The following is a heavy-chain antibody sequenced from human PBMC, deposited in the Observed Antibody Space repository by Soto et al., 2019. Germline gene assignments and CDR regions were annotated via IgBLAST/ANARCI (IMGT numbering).Heavy chain of an antibody. CDR1: GYTFTSYG. J-gene: IGHJ6*02. Sequence: ASVKVSCKASGYTFTSYGISWVRQAPGQGLEWMGWISAYNGNTNYAQKLQGRVTMTTDTSTSTAYMELRSLRSDDTAVYYCARDLVRTTVTLYGYGMDVWGQGTTVTVSS. D-gene: IGHD4-17*01. CDR2: ISAYNGNT. CDR3: ARDLVRTTVTLYGYGMDV. V-gene: IGHV1-18*01.